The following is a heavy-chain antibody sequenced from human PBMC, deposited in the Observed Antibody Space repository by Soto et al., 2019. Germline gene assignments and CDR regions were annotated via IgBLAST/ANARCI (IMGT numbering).Heavy chain of an antibody. CDR3: ARDPHEFWTSYWFDP. D-gene: IGHD3-3*01. CDR1: GYTFNNYG. Sequence: ASVKVSCKASGYTFNNYGITWVRQAPGQGLELMGWISAYDGKTTYAEKFQGRVTMTTDTSTSTAYMELRSLRSDDTAIYYCARDPHEFWTSYWFDPWGQGTPVTVSS. CDR2: ISAYDGKT. V-gene: IGHV1-18*01. J-gene: IGHJ5*02.